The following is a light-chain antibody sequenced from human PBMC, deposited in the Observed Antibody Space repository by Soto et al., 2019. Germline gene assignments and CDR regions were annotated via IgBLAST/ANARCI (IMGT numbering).Light chain of an antibody. V-gene: IGKV1-39*01. J-gene: IGKJ2*01. CDR3: QQSYSSPYP. Sequence: DIQMTQSPSSLSAYVGDRVTITCRASQSISSYLNWYQQKPGKAPNLLIYAASSLQSGVPSRFRGSGSGTDFTLTISSLQPEDFATYYCQQSYSSPYPFGQGTKLEIK. CDR2: AAS. CDR1: QSISSY.